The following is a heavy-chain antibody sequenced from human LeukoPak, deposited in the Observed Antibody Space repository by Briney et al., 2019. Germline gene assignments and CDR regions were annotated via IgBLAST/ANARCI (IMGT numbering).Heavy chain of an antibody. CDR3: ARGVEPLAANTLAY. D-gene: IGHD1-14*01. CDR1: GFTVITND. J-gene: IGHJ4*02. Sequence: PGGSLRLSCAASGFTVITNDMTWVRQAPGKGLEWVSVLYSDGNTKYADSVQGRFTISRDNSKNTLYLEMNSLSTDGTAVYYCARGVEPLAANTLAYWGQGTLVTVSS. V-gene: IGHV3-53*01. CDR2: LYSDGNT.